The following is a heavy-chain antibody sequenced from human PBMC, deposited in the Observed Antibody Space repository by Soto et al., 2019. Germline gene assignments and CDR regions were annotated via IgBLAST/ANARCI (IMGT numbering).Heavy chain of an antibody. CDR1: GFTFSSHA. Sequence: GGSLRLSCAASGFTFSSHAMSWVRQAPGKGLEWVAALGTSGRGGSTYDADSVKGRFTISRDNSKNTLYLQMNSLRAEDTAVYYCAKGSNYYDSSGYYFREPMVFNYWGQGTLVTVSS. D-gene: IGHD3-22*01. CDR3: AKGSNYYDSSGYYFREPMVFNY. CDR2: LGTSGRGGST. J-gene: IGHJ4*02. V-gene: IGHV3-23*01.